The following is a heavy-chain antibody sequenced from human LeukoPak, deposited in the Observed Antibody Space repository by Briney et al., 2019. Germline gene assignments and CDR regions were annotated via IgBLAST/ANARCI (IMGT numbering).Heavy chain of an antibody. CDR1: GFSLSTSGVG. D-gene: IGHD1-14*01. CDR2: IYWDDDN. Sequence: SGPTLVNPIETLTLTCTFSGFSLSTSGVGVGWIRQPPGKALEWLALIYWDDDNRYSPSLKSRLTITKVTSTTQVVLAMTNMDPVDTGTYYCAHRRGGYNWDHGDFDYWGQGTLVTVSS. CDR3: AHRRGGYNWDHGDFDY. V-gene: IGHV2-5*02. J-gene: IGHJ4*02.